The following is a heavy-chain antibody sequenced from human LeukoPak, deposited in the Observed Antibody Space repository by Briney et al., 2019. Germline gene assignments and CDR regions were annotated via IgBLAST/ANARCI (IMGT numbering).Heavy chain of an antibody. Sequence: GGSLRLSCAASGFTFDDYAMHWVRQAPGKGLEWVSGISWNSGSIGYADSVKGRFTISRDNAKNSLYLQMNSLRAKDTALYYCARIGGIAVAGPYDYWGQGTLVTVSS. CDR3: ARIGGIAVAGPYDY. D-gene: IGHD6-19*01. CDR1: GFTFDDYA. CDR2: ISWNSGSI. V-gene: IGHV3-9*01. J-gene: IGHJ4*02.